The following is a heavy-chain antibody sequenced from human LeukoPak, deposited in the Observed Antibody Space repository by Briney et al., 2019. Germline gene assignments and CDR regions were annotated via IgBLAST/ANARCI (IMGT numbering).Heavy chain of an antibody. CDR2: IYPGDSDT. D-gene: IGHD1-26*01. V-gene: IGHV5-51*01. J-gene: IGHJ3*02. Sequence: GESLKISCQGSGYSFTSFWIAWVRQMPGKGLEWMGIIYPGDSDTRYSPSFQGQVTISADKSISTAYLQWNSLKASDTAIYFCARQPHRAGGPLRSFDIWGQGTMVTVSS. CDR1: GYSFTSFW. CDR3: ARQPHRAGGPLRSFDI.